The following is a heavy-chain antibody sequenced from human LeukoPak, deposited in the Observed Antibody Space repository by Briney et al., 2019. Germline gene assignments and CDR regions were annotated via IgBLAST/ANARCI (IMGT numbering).Heavy chain of an antibody. V-gene: IGHV3-7*01. CDR2: IKQEGSEK. CDR3: VRTWGSGYSAPPGD. Sequence: GGSLRLSCAASGFTFSSYWMSWVRQAPGKGLEWVANIKQEGSEKNYVDSVKGRFTISRDNAKNSLYLQMNSLRAEDTAVYYCVRTWGSGYSAPPGDWGQGSLVTVSS. CDR1: GFTFSSYW. D-gene: IGHD6-13*01. J-gene: IGHJ4*02.